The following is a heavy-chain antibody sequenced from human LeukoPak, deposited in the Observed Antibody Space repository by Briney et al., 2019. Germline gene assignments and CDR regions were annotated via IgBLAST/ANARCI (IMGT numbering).Heavy chain of an antibody. D-gene: IGHD6-13*01. CDR2: INTNTGNP. J-gene: IGHJ6*03. Sequence: ASVKVSCKASGYTFTSYGISWVRQVPGQGFEWMGWINTNTGNPTFAQGFTGRFVFSLDTSVSTAYLQINSLTADDTAVYFCATRYSTSHYYYLDVWGKGTTVTVSS. CDR3: ATRYSTSHYYYLDV. V-gene: IGHV7-4-1*02. CDR1: GYTFTSYG.